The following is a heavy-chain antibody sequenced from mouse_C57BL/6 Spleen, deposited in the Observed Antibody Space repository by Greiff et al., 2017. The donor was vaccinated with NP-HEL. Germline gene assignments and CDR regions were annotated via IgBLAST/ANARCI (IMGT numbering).Heavy chain of an antibody. CDR2: INPSNGGT. CDR3: AREEIYYGISYYFDY. D-gene: IGHD2-1*01. CDR1: GYTFTSYW. J-gene: IGHJ2*01. Sequence: QVHVKQSGTELVKPGASVKLSCKASGYTFTSYWMHWVKQRPGQGLEWIGNINPSNGGTNYNEKFKSKATLTVDKSSSTAYMQLSSLTSEDSAVYYCAREEIYYGISYYFDYWGKGTTLTVSS. V-gene: IGHV1-53*01.